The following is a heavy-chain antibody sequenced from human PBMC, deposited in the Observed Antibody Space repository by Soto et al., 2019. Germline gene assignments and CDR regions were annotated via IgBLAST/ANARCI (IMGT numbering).Heavy chain of an antibody. V-gene: IGHV1-69*01. J-gene: IGHJ4*02. Sequence: QVQLVQSGAEVKKPGSSVKVSCKASGGTFSSYAISWVRQAPGQGLEWMGGIIPIFGTANYAQKFQGRVTITADESTSTAYMELSSLRSKDTAVYYCARVLRITMVRGAFDYWGQGTLVTVSS. CDR3: ARVLRITMVRGAFDY. CDR2: IIPIFGTA. CDR1: GGTFSSYA. D-gene: IGHD3-10*01.